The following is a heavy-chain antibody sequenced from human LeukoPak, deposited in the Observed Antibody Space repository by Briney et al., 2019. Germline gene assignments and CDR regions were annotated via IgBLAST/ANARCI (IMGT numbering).Heavy chain of an antibody. Sequence: SETLSLTCAVYGGSFSGYYWSWIRQPPGKGLEWIGEINHSGSTNYNPSLKSRVTISLDTSKNQFSLKVSSVTAADTAVYYCASSSGYDSVVYFPHWGQGTLLTVSS. CDR2: INHSGST. J-gene: IGHJ1*01. CDR1: GGSFSGYY. V-gene: IGHV4-34*01. CDR3: ASSSGYDSVVYFPH. D-gene: IGHD5-12*01.